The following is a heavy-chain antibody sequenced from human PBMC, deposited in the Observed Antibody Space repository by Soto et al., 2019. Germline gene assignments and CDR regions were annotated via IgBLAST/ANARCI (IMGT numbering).Heavy chain of an antibody. D-gene: IGHD2-2*01. CDR1: GGTFSSYA. Sequence: SVKVSCKASGGTFSSYAISWVRQAPGQGLEWMGGIIPIFGTANYAQKFQGRVTITADESTSTAYMELSSLRSEDTAVYYCASPLSYCISTSCYGYYGMDVWGQGTTVTVSS. J-gene: IGHJ6*02. CDR3: ASPLSYCISTSCYGYYGMDV. V-gene: IGHV1-69*13. CDR2: IIPIFGTA.